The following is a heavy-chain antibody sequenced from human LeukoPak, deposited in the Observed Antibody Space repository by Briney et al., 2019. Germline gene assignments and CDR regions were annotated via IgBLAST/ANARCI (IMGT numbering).Heavy chain of an antibody. Sequence: GGSLRLSCAASGLTFSSYSMNWVRQAPGKGLEGVSSISSSSRYIYYEDSVKGRFTISRDNAKNSLYLQMNSLRAEDTAVYYCARGYSGSEVFDYWGQGTLVTVSS. J-gene: IGHJ4*02. CDR1: GLTFSSYS. CDR2: ISSSSRYI. V-gene: IGHV3-21*01. CDR3: ARGYSGSEVFDY. D-gene: IGHD5-12*01.